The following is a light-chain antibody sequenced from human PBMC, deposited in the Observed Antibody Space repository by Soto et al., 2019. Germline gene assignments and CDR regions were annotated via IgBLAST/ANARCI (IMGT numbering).Light chain of an antibody. Sequence: IVMTQSPDTLSVSPGEGATLSCRASQRISTNLAWYQQRPGQAPRLLIYDASTRATGIPARFSGSGSGTEFTLTISILQSEDSAVYYCQQSHNRPSFGPGTKVEIK. J-gene: IGKJ3*01. CDR1: QRISTN. CDR3: QQSHNRPS. CDR2: DAS. V-gene: IGKV3D-15*01.